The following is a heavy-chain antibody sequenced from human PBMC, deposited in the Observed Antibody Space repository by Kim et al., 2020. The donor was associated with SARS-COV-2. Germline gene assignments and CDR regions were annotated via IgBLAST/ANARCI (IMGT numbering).Heavy chain of an antibody. CDR2: ISWNSGSI. D-gene: IGHD3-9*01. V-gene: IGHV3-9*01. CDR3: AKDYHYDILTGYDRNYYGMDV. J-gene: IGHJ6*02. CDR1: GFTFDDYA. Sequence: GGSLRLSCAASGFTFDDYAMHWVRQAPGKGLEWVSGISWNSGSIGYADSVKGRFTISRDNAKNSLYLQMNSLRAEDTALYYCAKDYHYDILTGYDRNYYGMDVWGQGTTVTVSS.